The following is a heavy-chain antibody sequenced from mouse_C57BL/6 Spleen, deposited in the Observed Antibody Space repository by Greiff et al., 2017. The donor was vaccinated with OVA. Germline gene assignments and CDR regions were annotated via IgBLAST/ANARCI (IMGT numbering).Heavy chain of an antibody. CDR2: INPNNGGT. D-gene: IGHD1-1*01. Sequence: VQLQQSGPELVKPGASVKISCKASGYTFTDYYMNWVKQSHGKSLEWIGDINPNNGGTSYNQKFKGKATLTVDKSSSTAYMELRSLTSEDSAVYYCARPGRDYYGSSYYFDYWGQGTTLTVSS. V-gene: IGHV1-26*01. CDR1: GYTFTDYY. J-gene: IGHJ2*01. CDR3: ARPGRDYYGSSYYFDY.